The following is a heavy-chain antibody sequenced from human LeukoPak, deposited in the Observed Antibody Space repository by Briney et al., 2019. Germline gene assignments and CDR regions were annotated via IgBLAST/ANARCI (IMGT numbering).Heavy chain of an antibody. CDR3: ATSPYSSSWYGYYFDY. J-gene: IGHJ4*02. V-gene: IGHV4-31*03. CDR1: GGSISSGGYY. CDR2: IYYSGST. D-gene: IGHD6-13*01. Sequence: SETLSLTCTVSGGSISSGGYYWSWIRQHPGKGLEWIGYIYYSGSTYYNPSLKSRVTISVDTSKNQFSLKLSSVTAADTAVYYCATSPYSSSWYGYYFDYWGQGTLVTVSS.